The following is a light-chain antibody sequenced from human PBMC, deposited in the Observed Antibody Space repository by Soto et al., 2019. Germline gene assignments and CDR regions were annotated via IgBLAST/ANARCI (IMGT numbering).Light chain of an antibody. J-gene: IGLJ1*01. CDR1: GSNIGSNT. Sequence: QSVLTQPPSASGTPGQRVTISCSGSGSNIGSNTVNWYQQLPGTAPKLLIYNNSQRPSGVPDRFSGSKSGTSASLAISGPQSDIEADYYCAAWDDSLNGYVFGIGTKITVL. V-gene: IGLV1-44*01. CDR2: NNS. CDR3: AAWDDSLNGYV.